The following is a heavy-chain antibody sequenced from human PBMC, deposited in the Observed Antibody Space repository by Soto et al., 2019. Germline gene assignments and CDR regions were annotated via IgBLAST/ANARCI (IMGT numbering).Heavy chain of an antibody. CDR1: GCTFSSYA. V-gene: IGHV1-69*13. D-gene: IGHD3-22*01. CDR2: IIPIFGTA. J-gene: IGHJ4*02. CDR3: ARGTYYYDSSGYHYFDY. Sequence: SSVKVSCKASGCTFSSYAISWVRQAPGQGLEWMGGIIPIFGTANYAQKFQGRVTIPADESTSTAYLELSSLRSEDTAVYYCARGTYYYDSSGYHYFDYWGQGTRVTVPQ.